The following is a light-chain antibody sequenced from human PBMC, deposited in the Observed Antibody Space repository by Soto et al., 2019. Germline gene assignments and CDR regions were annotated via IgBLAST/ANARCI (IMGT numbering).Light chain of an antibody. CDR3: QQRTDWPPGT. Sequence: EIVLTQSPATLSLSPGERATLSCRASQGVGSYMAWYQQKPGQAPRLLIHDSFHRATDIPARFSGSGSGTDFTITITSLEPEDFAVYYCQQRTDWPPGTFGGGTKVEIK. V-gene: IGKV3-11*01. CDR2: DSF. CDR1: QGVGSY. J-gene: IGKJ4*01.